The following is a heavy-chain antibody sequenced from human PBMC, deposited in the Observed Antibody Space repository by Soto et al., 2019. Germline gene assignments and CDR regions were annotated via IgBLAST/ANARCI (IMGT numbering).Heavy chain of an antibody. V-gene: IGHV4-31*03. Sequence: SETLSLTCTVSGGSISSGGYYWSWIRQHPGKGLEWIGYIYYSGSTYYNPSLKSRVTISVDTSKNQFSLKLSSVTAADTAVYYCARALGQQLPTNWFDPWGQGTLVTAPQ. J-gene: IGHJ5*02. CDR2: IYYSGST. D-gene: IGHD6-13*01. CDR1: GGSISSGGYY. CDR3: ARALGQQLPTNWFDP.